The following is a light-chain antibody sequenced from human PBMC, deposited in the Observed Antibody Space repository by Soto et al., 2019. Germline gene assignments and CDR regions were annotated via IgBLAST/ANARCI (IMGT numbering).Light chain of an antibody. Sequence: EIVMTQSPATLSVSPGERATLSCRASHSVSSRLAWYQQKPGQAPRLLIYGASTRATGLPARFSGSGSGTEFTLTISSLQSEDFAVYYCHQRANWPHTFGQGTRLEIK. CDR3: HQRANWPHT. V-gene: IGKV3-15*01. CDR2: GAS. J-gene: IGKJ5*01. CDR1: HSVSSR.